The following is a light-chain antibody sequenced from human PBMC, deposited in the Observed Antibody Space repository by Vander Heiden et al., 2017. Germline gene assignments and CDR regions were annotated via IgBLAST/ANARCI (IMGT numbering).Light chain of an antibody. V-gene: IGKV2-28*01. J-gene: IGKJ1*01. Sequence: DIVMTQSPLSLPVTPGEPAPISCRSSQSLLHSNGYNYLDWYLQKPGQSPQLLIYLGSNRASGVPDRFSGSGSGTDFTLKISRVEAEDVGVYYCMQALQIPPWTFGQGTKVEIK. CDR2: LGS. CDR3: MQALQIPPWT. CDR1: QSLLHSNGYNY.